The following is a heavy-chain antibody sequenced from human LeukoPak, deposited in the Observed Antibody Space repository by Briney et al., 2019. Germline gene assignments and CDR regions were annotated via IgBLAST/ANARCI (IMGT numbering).Heavy chain of an antibody. D-gene: IGHD6-19*01. J-gene: IGHJ3*02. V-gene: IGHV3-30*18. CDR2: ISYDGSNK. CDR3: AKQCGGSDWFDAFDI. CDR1: GFTFKTYA. Sequence: GGSLRLSCADSGFTFKTYAMHWVRQAPGKGLEWVAVISYDGSNKYYADSVKGRFTISRDNSKNTLYLQMNSLRAEDTAVYYCAKQCGGSDWFDAFDIWGQGTMVTVSS.